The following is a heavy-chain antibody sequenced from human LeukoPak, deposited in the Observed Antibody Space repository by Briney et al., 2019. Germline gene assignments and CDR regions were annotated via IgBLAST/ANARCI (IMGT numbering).Heavy chain of an antibody. CDR2: IYYSGSA. J-gene: IGHJ4*02. V-gene: IGHV4-39*07. D-gene: IGHD3-22*01. CDR1: RGSVNSGTYY. Sequence: PSETLSLTCTVSRGSVNSGTYYWSWIRQPPGKGLEWIGNIYYSGSAYYNPSLKSRVTMSVDTSKNQFSLKLSSVTAADTAVYYCARKPIVNSAWYYFDYWGQGTLVTVSS. CDR3: ARKPIVNSAWYYFDY.